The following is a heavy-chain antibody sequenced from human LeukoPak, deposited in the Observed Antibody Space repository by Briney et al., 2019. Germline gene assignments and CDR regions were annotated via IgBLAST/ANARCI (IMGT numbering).Heavy chain of an antibody. V-gene: IGHV4-34*01. CDR2: INHSGST. D-gene: IGHD2-15*01. J-gene: IGHJ5*02. CDR3: ARGTPVAATSHWFDP. CDR1: GGSFSGYY. Sequence: SETLSLTCAVYGGSFSGYYWGWIRQPPGKGLEWIGEINHSGSTNYDPSLKSRVTISVDTSKNQFSLKLSSVTAADTAVYYCARGTPVAATSHWFDPWGQGTLVTVSS.